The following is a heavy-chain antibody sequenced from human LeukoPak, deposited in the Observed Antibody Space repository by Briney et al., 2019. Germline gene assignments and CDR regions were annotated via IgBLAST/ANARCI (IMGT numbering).Heavy chain of an antibody. J-gene: IGHJ4*02. CDR2: IYPGDSDT. Sequence: GESLEISCQGSGCRFTSYWIGWVRQMPGKGLEGMGIIYPGDSDTRYSPSFQGQVTISADKSVSTAYLQWSSLKASDTAMYYCARHPGSGYDPLFDYWGQGTLVTVSS. CDR1: GCRFTSYW. CDR3: ARHPGSGYDPLFDY. V-gene: IGHV5-51*01. D-gene: IGHD5-12*01.